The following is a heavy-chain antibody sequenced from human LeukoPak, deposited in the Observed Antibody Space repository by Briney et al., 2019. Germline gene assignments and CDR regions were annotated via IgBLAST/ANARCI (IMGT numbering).Heavy chain of an antibody. D-gene: IGHD2-21*02. CDR3: AKVPDSF. CDR1: GFTFIRFG. CDR2: IQYDGSIK. J-gene: IGHJ4*02. V-gene: IGHV3-30*02. Sequence: GGSLRLSCAAPGFTFIRFGMNWVRHAPGKGLDWVAFIQYDGSIKYYADSVKGRFTISRDNSKNTLYLQMNSLRAEDTAMYYCAKVPDSFWGEGTRVTVST.